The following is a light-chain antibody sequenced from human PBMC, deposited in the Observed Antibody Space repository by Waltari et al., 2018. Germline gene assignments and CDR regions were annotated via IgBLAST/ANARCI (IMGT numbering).Light chain of an antibody. CDR2: VGS. Sequence: DIVLTQSPLSLPVTPGKPASIPCRSSQSLLHSNGYNSMDWYLQKPGQSPQVLIYVGSNRASGVPDRFSGSGLGTDFTLKISRVEAEDVGVYYCMQALQTPLTFGGGTKVEIK. V-gene: IGKV2-28*01. CDR3: MQALQTPLT. J-gene: IGKJ4*01. CDR1: QSLLHSNGYNS.